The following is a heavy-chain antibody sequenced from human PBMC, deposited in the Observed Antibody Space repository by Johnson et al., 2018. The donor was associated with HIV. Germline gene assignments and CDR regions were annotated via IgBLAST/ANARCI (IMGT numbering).Heavy chain of an antibody. D-gene: IGHD1-26*01. J-gene: IGHJ3*02. CDR3: ATSHGSHGAFDI. Sequence: EVQLVESGGGLVQPGGSLRLSCAASGFTFSSYAMSWVRQAPGKGLEWVSAIYSGGSTYYADSVKGRFTISRDNSKNTLYLQMNSLRAEDTAVYYCATSHGSHGAFDIWGQGTMVTVSS. CDR2: IYSGGST. V-gene: IGHV3-23*04. CDR1: GFTFSSYA.